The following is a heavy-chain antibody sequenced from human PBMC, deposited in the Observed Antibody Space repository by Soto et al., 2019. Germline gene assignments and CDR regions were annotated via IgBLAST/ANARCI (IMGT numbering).Heavy chain of an antibody. Sequence: QVQLQESGPGLVKPSETLSLTCTVSGGSISSYYWSWIRQPPGKGLEWIGYIYYSGSTTYNPSLKCRGTISVDTSKNPLSLKLSSVTAADTAVYYCARRYGYSFDYWGQGTLVTVSS. CDR1: GGSISSYY. D-gene: IGHD5-18*01. CDR2: IYYSGST. CDR3: ARRYGYSFDY. V-gene: IGHV4-59*08. J-gene: IGHJ4*02.